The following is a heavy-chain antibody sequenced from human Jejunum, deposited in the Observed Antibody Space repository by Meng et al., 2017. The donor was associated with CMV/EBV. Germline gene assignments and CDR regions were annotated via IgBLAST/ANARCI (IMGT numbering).Heavy chain of an antibody. Sequence: CIVSGGSIGNYYWSWIRQPPDQGLEWIGYFSYRGGANYISSLKSRVTISVDTSKNQFSLKLNSMTAADTAVYYCARVESARRFFDSWGQGMLVTVSS. CDR3: ARVESARRFFDS. CDR1: GGSIGNYY. CDR2: FSYRGGA. V-gene: IGHV4-59*01. J-gene: IGHJ4*02. D-gene: IGHD3-3*01.